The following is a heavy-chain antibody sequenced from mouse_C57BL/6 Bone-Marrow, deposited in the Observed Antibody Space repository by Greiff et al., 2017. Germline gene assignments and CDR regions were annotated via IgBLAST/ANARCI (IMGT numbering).Heavy chain of an antibody. CDR1: GFNIKDDY. J-gene: IGHJ2*01. CDR3: TYYDSLDY. CDR2: IDPENGDT. Sequence: VQLKESGAELVRPGASVKLSCTASGFNIKDDYMHWVKQRPEQGLEWIGWIDPENGDTEYASKFQGKATITADTSSNTAYLQLSSLTSEDTAVYYCTYYDSLDYWGQGTTLTVSS. V-gene: IGHV14-4*01. D-gene: IGHD2-4*01.